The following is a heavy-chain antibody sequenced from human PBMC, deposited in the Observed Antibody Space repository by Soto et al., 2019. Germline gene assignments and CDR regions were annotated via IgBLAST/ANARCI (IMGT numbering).Heavy chain of an antibody. Sequence: ETLSLTCTVAGGSISSYYWSWIRQPPGKGLEWIGYIYYSGSTNYNPSLKSRVTISVDTSKNQFSLKLSSVTAADTAVYYCARGRGSGSSFYYYGMDVWGQGTTVTVSS. CDR2: IYYSGST. CDR1: GGSISSYY. CDR3: ARGRGSGSSFYYYGMDV. D-gene: IGHD3-10*01. J-gene: IGHJ6*02. V-gene: IGHV4-59*01.